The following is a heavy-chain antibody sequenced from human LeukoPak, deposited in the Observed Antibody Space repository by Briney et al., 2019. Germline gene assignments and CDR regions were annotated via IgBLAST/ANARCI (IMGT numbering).Heavy chain of an antibody. CDR3: AKDRYYGPLAMDV. J-gene: IGHJ6*02. CDR2: ISYDGSNK. Sequence: GGSVRLFCAASGFTFSSYGMHWVRQAPGKGLEGVAVISYDGSNKYYADSVKGRFTISRDNSKNTLYLQMNSLRAEDTAVYYCAKDRYYGPLAMDVWGQGTTVTVSS. V-gene: IGHV3-30*18. CDR1: GFTFSSYG. D-gene: IGHD3-16*01.